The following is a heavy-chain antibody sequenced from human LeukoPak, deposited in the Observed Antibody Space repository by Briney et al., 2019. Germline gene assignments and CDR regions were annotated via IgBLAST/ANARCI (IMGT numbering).Heavy chain of an antibody. CDR1: GFTFSSYG. V-gene: IGHV3-30*18. D-gene: IGHD1-7*01. CDR3: AKDWNYDRYFDY. J-gene: IGHJ4*02. CDR2: ISYDGSNK. Sequence: GGSLRLSCAASGFTFSSYGMHWVRQAPGKGRGWVAVISYDGSNKYYADPVKGRFTISRDNSKNTLYLQMNSLRAEDTAVYYCAKDWNYDRYFDYWGQGTLVTVSS.